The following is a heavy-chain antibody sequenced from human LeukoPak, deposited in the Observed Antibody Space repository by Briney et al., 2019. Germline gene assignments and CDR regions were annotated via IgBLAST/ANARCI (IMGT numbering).Heavy chain of an antibody. J-gene: IGHJ6*04. CDR3: AKDVVPIAVAGTDGMDV. Sequence: PGGSLRLSCAASGFTFSSYGMHWVRQAPGKGLEWVAVISYDGSNKYYADSVKGRFTISRDNSKNTLYLQMNSLRAEDTAVYYCAKDVVPIAVAGTDGMDVWGKGTTVTVSS. D-gene: IGHD6-19*01. CDR2: ISYDGSNK. V-gene: IGHV3-30*18. CDR1: GFTFSSYG.